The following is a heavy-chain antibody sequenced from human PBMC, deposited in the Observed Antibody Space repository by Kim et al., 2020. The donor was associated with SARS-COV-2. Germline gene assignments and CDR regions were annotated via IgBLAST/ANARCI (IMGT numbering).Heavy chain of an antibody. Sequence: SETLSLTCTVSGGSISSSSYYWGWIRQPPGKGLEWIGSIYYSGSTYYNPSLKSRVTISVDTSKNQFSLKLSSVTAADTAVYYCARPIYYYDSSGYYLNWFDPWGQGTLVTVSS. D-gene: IGHD3-22*01. CDR1: GGSISSSSYY. V-gene: IGHV4-39*01. J-gene: IGHJ5*02. CDR3: ARPIYYYDSSGYYLNWFDP. CDR2: IYYSGST.